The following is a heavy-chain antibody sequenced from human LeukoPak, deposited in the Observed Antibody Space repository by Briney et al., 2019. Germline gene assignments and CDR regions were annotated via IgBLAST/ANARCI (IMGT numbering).Heavy chain of an antibody. V-gene: IGHV3-30*02. CDR1: GFTFSSYG. CDR2: IRYDGSNK. Sequence: GGSLRLSCAASGFTFSSYGMHWVRQAPGKGLEWVAFIRYDGSNKYYADSVKGRFTISRDNSKNTLYLQMNSLRAEDTAVYYCAKEPGYSSSWSDYWGQGTLVTVSS. CDR3: AKEPGYSSSWSDY. J-gene: IGHJ4*02. D-gene: IGHD6-13*01.